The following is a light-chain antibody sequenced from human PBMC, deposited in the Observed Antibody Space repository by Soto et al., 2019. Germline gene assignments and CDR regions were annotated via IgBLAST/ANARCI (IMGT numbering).Light chain of an antibody. Sequence: EVVLTQSPATLSLSPGERATLSCRASQSVGNCLAWYQQKPGQAPRLLIFDASARIDGIPARFSGSGSETDFTLTISSLEPEDFAVYYCQQCSNWPPITFGQGTPLEIK. CDR3: QQCSNWPPIT. CDR2: DAS. J-gene: IGKJ5*01. CDR1: QSVGNC. V-gene: IGKV3-11*01.